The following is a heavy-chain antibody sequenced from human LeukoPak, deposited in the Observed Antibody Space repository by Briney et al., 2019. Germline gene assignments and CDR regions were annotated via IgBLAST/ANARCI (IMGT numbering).Heavy chain of an antibody. J-gene: IGHJ4*02. CDR1: GGSISSYY. CDR2: IYYSGST. CDR3: ARVHESNYYDSSGYLIEYYFDY. D-gene: IGHD3-22*01. Sequence: PSETLSLTCTVSGGSISSYYWSWIRQPPGKGPEWIGYIYYSGSTNYNPSLKSRVTISVDTSKNQFSLKLSSVTAADTAVYYCARVHESNYYDSSGYLIEYYFDYWGQGTLVTVSS. V-gene: IGHV4-59*01.